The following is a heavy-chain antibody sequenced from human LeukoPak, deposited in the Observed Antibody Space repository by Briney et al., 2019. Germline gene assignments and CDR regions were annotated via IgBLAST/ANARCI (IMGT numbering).Heavy chain of an antibody. CDR3: ARVLGGYWGDFDY. CDR2: IKQDGSEK. J-gene: IGHJ4*02. V-gene: IGHV3-7*01. Sequence: GGSLRLSCAASGFTFNSFGMSWVRQAPGKGLEWVANIKQDGSEKYYVDSVKGRFTISRDNAKNSLYLQMNSLRAEDTAVYYCARVLGGYWGDFDYWGQGTLVTVSS. CDR1: GFTFNSFG. D-gene: IGHD3-16*01.